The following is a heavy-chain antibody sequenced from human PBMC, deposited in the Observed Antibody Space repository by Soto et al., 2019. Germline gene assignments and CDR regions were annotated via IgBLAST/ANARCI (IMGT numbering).Heavy chain of an antibody. J-gene: IGHJ5*02. Sequence: GASVKVSCKASGGTFSSYAISWVRQAPGQGLEWMGGIIPIYGTANYAPKVQSRVTITADKSTSTTYMELSTLRSEDSAVGSWAKSTRPSGRECDDIWSGYLGCFDRCGQRTLVTVSS. CDR3: AKSTRPSGRECDDIWSGYLGCFDR. D-gene: IGHD3-3*01. CDR1: GGTFSSYA. V-gene: IGHV1-69*06. CDR2: IIPIYGTA.